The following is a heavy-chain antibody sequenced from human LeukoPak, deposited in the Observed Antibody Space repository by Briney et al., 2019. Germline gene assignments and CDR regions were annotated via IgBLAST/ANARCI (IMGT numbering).Heavy chain of an antibody. Sequence: PGGSLGLSCAASGFSFSSYSMNWVRQAPGKGLEWVSYITSSSSTTYYADSVKGRFTISRDNAKNSLYLQMNSLRDEDTAVYYCARAVDTAMVPGFDYWGQGTLVTVSS. CDR2: ITSSSSTT. CDR1: GFSFSSYS. J-gene: IGHJ4*02. D-gene: IGHD5-18*01. V-gene: IGHV3-48*02. CDR3: ARAVDTAMVPGFDY.